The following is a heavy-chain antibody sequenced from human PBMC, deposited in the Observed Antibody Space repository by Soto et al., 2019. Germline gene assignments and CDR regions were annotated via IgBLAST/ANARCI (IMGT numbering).Heavy chain of an antibody. Sequence: GGSLRLSCAASGFTFSSYGMHWVRQAPGKGLEWVAVISYDGSNKYYADSVKGRFTISRDNSKNTLYLQMNSLRAEDTAVYYCAKNLNSGSYENWFDPWGQGTLVTVSS. CDR3: AKNLNSGSYENWFDP. J-gene: IGHJ5*02. V-gene: IGHV3-30*18. D-gene: IGHD1-26*01. CDR2: ISYDGSNK. CDR1: GFTFSSYG.